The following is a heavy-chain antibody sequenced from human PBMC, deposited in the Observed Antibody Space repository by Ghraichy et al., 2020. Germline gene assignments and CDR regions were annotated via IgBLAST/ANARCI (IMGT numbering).Heavy chain of an antibody. CDR3: ARDWRASGPDY. J-gene: IGHJ4*02. Sequence: TNYNPSLKSRVTISVDTSKNQFSLRLRSVIAADTAVYYCARDWRASGPDYWGQGTLVIV. CDR2: T. D-gene: IGHD6-19*01. V-gene: IGHV4-59*01.